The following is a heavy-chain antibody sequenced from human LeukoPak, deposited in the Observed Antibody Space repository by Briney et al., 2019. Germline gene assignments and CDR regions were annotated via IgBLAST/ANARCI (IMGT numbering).Heavy chain of an antibody. D-gene: IGHD1-26*01. CDR2: INPSGGST. Sequence: VASVKVSCKASGYTFISYYIHWVRQAPGQGLEWMGIINPSGGSTSYTHKFQGRVTMTRDTSTSTVYMELSSPRSEDTAVYYCGRAVRAGGFDYWGQGTLVTVSS. J-gene: IGHJ4*02. CDR3: GRAVRAGGFDY. CDR1: GYTFISYY. V-gene: IGHV1-46*01.